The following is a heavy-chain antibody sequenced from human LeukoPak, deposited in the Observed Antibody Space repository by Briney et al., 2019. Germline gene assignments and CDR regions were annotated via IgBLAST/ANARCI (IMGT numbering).Heavy chain of an antibody. CDR1: GFTFSSYW. Sequence: SGGSLRLSCAASGFTFSSYWMSWVRQAPGEGLEWVANIKQDGSEKYYVDSVKGRFTISRDNAKNSLYPQMNSLRAEDTAVYYCARDFNILLWFGESTYGMDVWGQGTTVTVSS. V-gene: IGHV3-7*01. CDR2: IKQDGSEK. J-gene: IGHJ6*02. D-gene: IGHD3-10*01. CDR3: ARDFNILLWFGESTYGMDV.